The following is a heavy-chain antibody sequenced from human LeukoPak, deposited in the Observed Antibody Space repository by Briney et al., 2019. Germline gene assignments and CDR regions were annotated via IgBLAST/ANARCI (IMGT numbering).Heavy chain of an antibody. CDR2: IYCSGST. Sequence: SETLSLTCTVSGGSISSSSYYWGWIRQPPGKGLEWIGSIYCSGSTYYNPSLKSRVTISVDTSKNQFSLKLSSVTAADTAVYYCARAPSSRLGICWGQGTLVTVSS. CDR1: GGSISSSSYY. J-gene: IGHJ4*02. D-gene: IGHD7-27*01. CDR3: ARAPSSRLGIC. V-gene: IGHV4-39*07.